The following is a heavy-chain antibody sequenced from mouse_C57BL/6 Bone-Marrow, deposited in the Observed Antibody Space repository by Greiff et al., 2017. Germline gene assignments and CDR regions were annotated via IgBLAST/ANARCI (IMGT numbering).Heavy chain of an antibody. Sequence: EVKLLESGGGLVQPGGSMKLSCVASGFTFSNYWMNWVRQSPEKGLEWVAQIRLKSDNYATHYAESVKGRFTISRDDSKSSVYLQMNNLRAEDTGIYYCTEGVVYWYFDVWGTGTTVTVSS. D-gene: IGHD1-1*01. V-gene: IGHV6-3*01. CDR2: IRLKSDNYAT. J-gene: IGHJ1*03. CDR3: TEGVVYWYFDV. CDR1: GFTFSNYW.